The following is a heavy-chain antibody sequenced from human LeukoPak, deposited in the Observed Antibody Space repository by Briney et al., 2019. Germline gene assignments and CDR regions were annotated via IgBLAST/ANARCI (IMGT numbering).Heavy chain of an antibody. CDR1: GGTFSSYA. D-gene: IGHD6-6*01. J-gene: IGHJ4*02. CDR3: ARDQYSSSSSDY. Sequence: SVTVSCKASGGTFSSYAISWVRQAPGQGLEWMGRIIPILGIANYAQKFQGRVTITADKSTSTAYMELSSLRSEDTAVYYCARDQYSSSSSDYWGQGTLVTVSS. V-gene: IGHV1-69*04. CDR2: IIPILGIA.